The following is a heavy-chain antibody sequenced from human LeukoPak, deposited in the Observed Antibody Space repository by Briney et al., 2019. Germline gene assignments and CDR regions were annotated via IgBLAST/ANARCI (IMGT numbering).Heavy chain of an antibody. D-gene: IGHD6-19*01. J-gene: IGHJ4*02. Sequence: SVKVSCKASGGTFSSYAISWVRQAPRQGLEWMGGIIPIFGTANYAQKFQGRVTITADESTSTAYMELSSLRSEDTAVYYCARETGIAVAPTGWGQGTLVTVSS. CDR1: GGTFSSYA. CDR2: IIPIFGTA. V-gene: IGHV1-69*13. CDR3: ARETGIAVAPTG.